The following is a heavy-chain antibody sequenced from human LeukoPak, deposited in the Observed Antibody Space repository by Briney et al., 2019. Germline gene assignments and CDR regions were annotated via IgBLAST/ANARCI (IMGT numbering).Heavy chain of an antibody. J-gene: IGHJ5*02. D-gene: IGHD2-2*01. CDR2: IFYSGST. V-gene: IGHV4-39*01. CDR1: GFTFSDYY. Sequence: GSLRLSCAASGFTFSDYYMSWIRQPPGKGLEWIGSIFYSGSTYYNPSLKSRVTISVDTSKNQFSLKLSSVTAADTAVFYCARHPRQYPNWFDPWGQGTLVTVSS. CDR3: ARHPRQYPNWFDP.